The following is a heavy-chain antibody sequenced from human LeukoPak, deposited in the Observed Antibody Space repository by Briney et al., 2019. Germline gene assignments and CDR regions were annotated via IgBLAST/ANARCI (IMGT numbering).Heavy chain of an antibody. V-gene: IGHV3-30*03. D-gene: IGHD1-26*01. CDR3: ARSPQGKSGSPPYYFDY. Sequence: GRSLRLSCAASGFSFSTYGMHWVRQAPGKGLEWVAVISYDASNKYYADSVKGRFTISRDNSKNTLYLQMNNLRAEDTAVYYCARSPQGKSGSPPYYFDYWGQGTLVTVSS. J-gene: IGHJ4*02. CDR1: GFSFSTYG. CDR2: ISYDASNK.